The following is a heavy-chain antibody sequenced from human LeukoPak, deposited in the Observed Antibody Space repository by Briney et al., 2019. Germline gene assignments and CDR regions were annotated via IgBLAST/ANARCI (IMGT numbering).Heavy chain of an antibody. CDR2: IYYSGST. CDR3: ASTRQPEYYYDSSGGGFDY. V-gene: IGHV4-59*01. D-gene: IGHD3-22*01. CDR1: GGSISSYY. Sequence: SEALSLTCTVSGGSISSYYWSWIRQPPGKGLEWIGYIYYSGSTNYNPSLKSRVTISVDTSKNQFSLKLSSVTAADTAVYYCASTRQPEYYYDSSGGGFDYWGQGTLVSVST. J-gene: IGHJ4*02.